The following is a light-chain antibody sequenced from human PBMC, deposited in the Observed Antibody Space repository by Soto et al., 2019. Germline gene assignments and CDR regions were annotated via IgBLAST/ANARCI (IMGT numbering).Light chain of an antibody. CDR2: AAS. J-gene: IGKJ3*01. Sequence: IQLTQSPSSLSASVGDRVTITCRASQGISSYLAWYQQKPGKAPKLLIYAASTSQSGVPSRFSGSGSGTDFTLTISSLQPEDFATYYCQQLNSYPPFTFGPGTKVDIK. CDR3: QQLNSYPPFT. V-gene: IGKV1-9*01. CDR1: QGISSY.